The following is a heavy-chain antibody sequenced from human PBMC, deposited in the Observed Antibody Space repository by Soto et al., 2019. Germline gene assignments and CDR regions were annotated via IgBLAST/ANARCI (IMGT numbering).Heavy chain of an antibody. D-gene: IGHD6-6*01. V-gene: IGHV1-69*13. Sequence: SVKVSCKASGGTFSSYAISWVRQAPGQGLEWMGGIIPIFGTANYAQKFQGRVTITADESTSTAYMELSSLRSEDTAVYYCARGRGSSWSGDYYYYGMDVWGQGTTVTVSS. J-gene: IGHJ6*02. CDR1: GGTFSSYA. CDR3: ARGRGSSWSGDYYYYGMDV. CDR2: IIPIFGTA.